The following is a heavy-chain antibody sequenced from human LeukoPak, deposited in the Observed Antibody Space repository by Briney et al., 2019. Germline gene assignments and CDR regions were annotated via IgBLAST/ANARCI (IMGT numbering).Heavy chain of an antibody. CDR3: ARWSSGYYDAFDI. Sequence: PSETLSLTCTVSGGSINSYYWSWIRQPPGKGLEWIGYIYYSGSTYYNPSLKSRVTISVDTSKNQFSLKLSSVTAADTAVYYCARWSSGYYDAFDIWGQGTMVTVSS. CDR1: GGSINSYY. V-gene: IGHV4-59*01. J-gene: IGHJ3*02. D-gene: IGHD3-22*01. CDR2: IYYSGST.